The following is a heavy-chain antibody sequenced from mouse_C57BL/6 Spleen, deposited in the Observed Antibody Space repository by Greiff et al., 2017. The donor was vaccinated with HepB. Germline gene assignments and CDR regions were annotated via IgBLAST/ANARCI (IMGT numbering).Heavy chain of an antibody. CDR2: IYPRSGNT. V-gene: IGHV1-81*01. CDR1: GYTFTSYG. J-gene: IGHJ1*03. D-gene: IGHD1-1*01. CDR3: AREATVVADWYFDV. Sequence: QVQLQQSGAELARPGASVKLSCKASGYTFTSYGISWVKQRTGQGLEWIGEIYPRSGNTYYNEKFKGKATLTADKSSSTAYMELRSLPSEDSAVYFCAREATVVADWYFDVWGTGTTVTVSS.